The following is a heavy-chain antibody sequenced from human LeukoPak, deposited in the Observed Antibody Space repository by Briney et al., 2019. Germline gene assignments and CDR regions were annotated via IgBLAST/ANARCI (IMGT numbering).Heavy chain of an antibody. V-gene: IGHV1-46*01. D-gene: IGHD3-9*01. CDR2: INPSGGST. CDR3: ARGQTLGAYDIVTGWPYGMDV. CDR1: GYTFTLYY. J-gene: IGHJ6*04. Sequence: ASVNVSCKASGYTFTLYYMQWVRQAPGQGREGMGMINPSGGSTSYAQKFQGRVAMTRDTSTSTVYMELNSLRSADTAVYYCARGQTLGAYDIVTGWPYGMDVWGKGTTVTVSS.